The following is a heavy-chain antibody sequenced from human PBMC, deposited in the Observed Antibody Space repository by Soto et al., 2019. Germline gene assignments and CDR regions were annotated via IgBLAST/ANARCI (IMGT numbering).Heavy chain of an antibody. V-gene: IGHV5-10-1*01. Sequence: PGESLKISCKASGYNFTNYWINWVRQMPGKGLEWMARIDPSDSYNNYNPSFQGHVTISIDKSINTAFLQWSSLKASDTAIYYCARHDVPHSSSALFGFWGQGTLVTVSS. CDR1: GYNFTNYW. D-gene: IGHD6-6*01. CDR2: IDPSDSYN. CDR3: ARHDVPHSSSALFGF. J-gene: IGHJ4*02.